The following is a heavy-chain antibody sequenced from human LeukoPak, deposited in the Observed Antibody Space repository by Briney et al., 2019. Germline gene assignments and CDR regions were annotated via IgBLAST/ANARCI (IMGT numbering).Heavy chain of an antibody. CDR3: AREMATIVNQFDY. V-gene: IGHV1-18*01. CDR2: ISPYNGNT. Sequence: ASVKVSCKASGYTFTSYGISWVRQAPGQGLEWMGWISPYNGNTNYAQKLQGRVTMVTDTSTTTAYMELRSLRSDDTAVYYCAREMATIVNQFDYWGQGTLVTVSS. J-gene: IGHJ4*02. CDR1: GYTFTSYG. D-gene: IGHD5-24*01.